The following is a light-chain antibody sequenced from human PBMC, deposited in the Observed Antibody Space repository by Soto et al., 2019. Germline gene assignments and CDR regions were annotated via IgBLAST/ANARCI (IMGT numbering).Light chain of an antibody. V-gene: IGKV1-17*03. CDR1: QDISHY. CDR2: AVS. CDR3: LQHNSYPWT. J-gene: IGKJ1*01. Sequence: DIQVTQSPSAMSASGGDRVTITCRASQDISHYLAWFQQKPGKVPKRLIFAVSNLESGVPSRFRGSGSGTEFTLTITSLQPEDFATYYCLQHNSYPWTFGQGTKVDIK.